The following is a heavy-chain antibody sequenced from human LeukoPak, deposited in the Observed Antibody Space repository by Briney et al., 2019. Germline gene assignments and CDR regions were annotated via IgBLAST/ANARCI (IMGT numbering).Heavy chain of an antibody. D-gene: IGHD3-22*01. CDR2: ISYDGSNK. CDR3: AKDLRMRYDSSDWFDP. CDR1: GFTFSSYG. Sequence: GGSLRLSCAASGFTFSSYGMHWVRQAPGKGLEWVAVISYDGSNKYYADSVKGRFTISRDNSKNTLYLQMNSLRAEDTAVYYCAKDLRMRYDSSDWFDPWGQGTLVTVSS. V-gene: IGHV3-30*18. J-gene: IGHJ5*02.